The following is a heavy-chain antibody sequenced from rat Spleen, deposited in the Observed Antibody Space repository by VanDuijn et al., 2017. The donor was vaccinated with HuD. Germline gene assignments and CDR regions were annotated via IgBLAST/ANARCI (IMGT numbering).Heavy chain of an antibody. J-gene: IGHJ2*01. CDR3: ARRHYGYADYFDY. V-gene: IGHV5-29*01. D-gene: IGHD1-7*01. Sequence: EVQLVESDGGLVQPGRSLKLSCAASGFTFSDYGMAWVRQAPTKGLEWVAAFSYDGFTTYYRDSVKGRFTISRDNAKSTLSLQMDSLRSEDTATYYCARRHYGYADYFDYWGQGVMVTVSS. CDR1: GFTFSDYG. CDR2: FSYDGFTT.